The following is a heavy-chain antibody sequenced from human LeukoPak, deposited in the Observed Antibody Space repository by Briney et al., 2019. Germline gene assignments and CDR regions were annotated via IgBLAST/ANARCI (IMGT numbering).Heavy chain of an antibody. V-gene: IGHV1-69*06. CDR2: IIPIFGTA. J-gene: IGHJ6*03. Sequence: GASVKVSCKASGGTFSSYAISWVRQAPGQGLEWMGGIIPIFGTANYAQKFQGRVTITADKSTSTAYMELSSLRSDDTAVYYCARDKQLDWAHYYYYYMDVWGKGTTVTVSS. D-gene: IGHD1-1*01. CDR1: GGTFSSYA. CDR3: ARDKQLDWAHYYYYYMDV.